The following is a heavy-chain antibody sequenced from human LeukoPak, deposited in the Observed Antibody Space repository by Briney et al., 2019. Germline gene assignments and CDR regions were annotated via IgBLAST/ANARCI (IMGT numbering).Heavy chain of an antibody. J-gene: IGHJ6*02. Sequence: GGSLRLSCAAPGFALSSHWMTWVRQVPGRGPEWVANVNRDGSETYYLDSVKGRFTISKDNAENSLYLQMNSLRAEDTAVYYCARDFNYYYYYGMDVWGQGTTVTVSS. CDR2: VNRDGSET. V-gene: IGHV3-7*01. CDR3: ARDFNYYYYYGMDV. CDR1: GFALSSHW.